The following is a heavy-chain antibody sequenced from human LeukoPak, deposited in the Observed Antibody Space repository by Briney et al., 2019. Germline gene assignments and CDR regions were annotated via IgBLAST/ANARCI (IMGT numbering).Heavy chain of an antibody. V-gene: IGHV3-21*01. J-gene: IGHJ4*02. CDR2: ISSSSSYI. Sequence: GGSLRLSCAASRFTFSTYTMNWVRQAPGKGLEWVSSISSSSSYIYYADSVKGRFTISRDNAKNSLYLQMNTLRAEDTAVYYCARGGYGAYMGWGQGNLVTVSS. CDR3: ARGGYGAYMG. D-gene: IGHD4-17*01. CDR1: RFTFSTYT.